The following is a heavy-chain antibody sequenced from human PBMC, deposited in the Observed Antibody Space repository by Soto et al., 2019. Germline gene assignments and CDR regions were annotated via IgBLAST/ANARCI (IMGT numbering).Heavy chain of an antibody. Sequence: QVQLQESGPGLVKPSQTLSLTCTVSGGSLRSGDYYWSWVRQPPGKGLEWIGYIYYSGSTYYNPSLKSRFTISVDTSKNQVSLKLSSVTAADTAVYYCARVFRAGYYDFWSGYSLFDYWGQGTLVTVSS. D-gene: IGHD3-3*01. CDR1: GGSLRSGDYY. CDR3: ARVFRAGYYDFWSGYSLFDY. CDR2: IYYSGST. V-gene: IGHV4-30-4*01. J-gene: IGHJ4*02.